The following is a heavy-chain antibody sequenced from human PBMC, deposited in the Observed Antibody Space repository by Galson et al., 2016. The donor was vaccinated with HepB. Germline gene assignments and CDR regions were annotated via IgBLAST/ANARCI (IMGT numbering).Heavy chain of an antibody. J-gene: IGHJ4*02. Sequence: CAASGFNFADAWMNWVRQAPGKGLEWVGRIKSKTAVGTTDYAAPVKGRFTISRDDSKNTLYLQMNSLKTEDTAMYYCVTRGGENNWGPGTLVTVSS. CDR3: VTRGGENN. V-gene: IGHV3-15*01. CDR2: IKSKTAVGTT. D-gene: IGHD2-21*01. CDR1: GFNFADAW.